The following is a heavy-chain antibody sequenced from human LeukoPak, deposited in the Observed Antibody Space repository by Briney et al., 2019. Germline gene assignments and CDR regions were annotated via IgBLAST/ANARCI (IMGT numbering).Heavy chain of an antibody. CDR2: ISTTGSLK. D-gene: IGHD1-14*01. CDR3: ARDIGMAHVFDH. V-gene: IGHV3-48*03. Sequence: GGSLRLSCAASGFTFSDYEMNWVRQAPGKGLEGVSYISTTGSLKYYADSMRGRFTISRDNAKNSLYLQMDTLRVEDTAVYYCARDIGMAHVFDHWGQGTLVTVSS. J-gene: IGHJ4*02. CDR1: GFTFSDYE.